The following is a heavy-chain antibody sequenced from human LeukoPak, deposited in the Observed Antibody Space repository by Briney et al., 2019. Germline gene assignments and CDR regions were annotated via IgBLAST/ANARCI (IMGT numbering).Heavy chain of an antibody. CDR2: INPNSGGT. D-gene: IGHD3-22*01. V-gene: IGHV1-2*06. Sequence: GASVKVSCKASGYTFTSYYMHWVRQAPGQGLEWMGRINPNSGGTNYAQKFQGRVTMTRDTSISTAYMELSRLRSDDTAVYYCARDYYDSSGYYRSVDYWGQGTLVTVSS. CDR1: GYTFTSYY. CDR3: ARDYYDSSGYYRSVDY. J-gene: IGHJ4*02.